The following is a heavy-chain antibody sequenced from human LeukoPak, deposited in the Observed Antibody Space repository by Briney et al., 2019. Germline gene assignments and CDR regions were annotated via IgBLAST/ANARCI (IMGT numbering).Heavy chain of an antibody. J-gene: IGHJ4*02. D-gene: IGHD6-19*01. CDR2: LYHSGNT. CDR3: ASLKVAGTRYLDY. V-gene: IGHV4-38-2*02. Sequence: PSETLSLTCTVSGYSISSGYYWGWIRQPPGKGLEWIGSLYHSGNTYYNPSLKSRITISVDTSKNQFSLKLSSVTAADTAVYYCASLKVAGTRYLDYWGQGALVTVSS. CDR1: GYSISSGYY.